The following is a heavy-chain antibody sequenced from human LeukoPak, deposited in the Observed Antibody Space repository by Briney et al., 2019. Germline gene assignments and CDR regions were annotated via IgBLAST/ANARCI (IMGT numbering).Heavy chain of an antibody. D-gene: IGHD3-22*01. CDR2: ISYDGSSK. V-gene: IGHV3-30-3*01. J-gene: IGHJ3*02. CDR1: GFAFSSYA. Sequence: GGSLRLSCAASGFAFSSYAMHWVRQAPDKGLEWVAVISYDGSSKYYADSVKGRFTISRDNSKNTLYLQMNSLRAEDTAVYYCARDYYDSSGYYKVSAFDIWGQGTMVTVSS. CDR3: ARDYYDSSGYYKVSAFDI.